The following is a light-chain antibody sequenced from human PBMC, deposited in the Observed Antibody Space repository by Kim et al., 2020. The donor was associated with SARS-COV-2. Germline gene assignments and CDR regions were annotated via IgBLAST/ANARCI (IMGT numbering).Light chain of an antibody. CDR2: DAS. J-gene: IGKJ2*01. CDR1: QSISSH. Sequence: SASVGDRITITCRANQSISSHVAWYQQKPGKAPILLIYDASTLESGVPSRFDGRGSGTEFTLTISSLQSDDFATYYCQHHHSPSFNFGQGTKLEIK. CDR3: QHHHSPSFN. V-gene: IGKV1-5*03.